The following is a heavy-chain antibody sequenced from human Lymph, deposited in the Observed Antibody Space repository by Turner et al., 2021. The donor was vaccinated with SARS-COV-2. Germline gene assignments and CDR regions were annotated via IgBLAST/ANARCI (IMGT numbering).Heavy chain of an antibody. D-gene: IGHD3-10*01. CDR3: ARSRDLQAMGRGDDPFDN. Sequence: QAQLVQSGAEEQKPVASVMVSCMPSRYPFTGDYMHGVRQAPGPGLEWMGWINPKRGGTNYAQEIQGRDTMTRDTSISATYTELTRLRSDDTAVYDWARSRDLQAMGRGDDPFDNWGQGTLVTVSS. J-gene: IGHJ4*02. V-gene: IGHV1-2*02. CDR2: INPKRGGT. CDR1: RYPFTGDY.